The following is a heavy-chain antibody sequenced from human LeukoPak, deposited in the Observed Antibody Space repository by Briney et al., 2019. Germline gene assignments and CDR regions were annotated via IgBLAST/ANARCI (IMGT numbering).Heavy chain of an antibody. D-gene: IGHD5-18*01. Sequence: SETLSLTCTVSGGSISSYYWSWIRQPPGKGLEWIGEINHSGSTNYNPSLKSRVTISVDTSKNQFSLKLSSVTAADTAVYYCAGHRLMVIFYYYYGMDVWGQGTTVTVSS. V-gene: IGHV4-34*01. CDR2: INHSGST. J-gene: IGHJ6*02. CDR3: AGHRLMVIFYYYYGMDV. CDR1: GGSISSYY.